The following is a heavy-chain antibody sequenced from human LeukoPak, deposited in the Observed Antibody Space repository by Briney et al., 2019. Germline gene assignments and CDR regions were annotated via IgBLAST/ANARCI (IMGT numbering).Heavy chain of an antibody. CDR1: GFTFSRYE. Sequence: GGSLTLSCAASGFTFSRYEMKWVRDAPGGGGEGVSYICSSGSTIYYADSVKGRFTISSDNAKNSLYLQTNSLRDEDTAVYYCAELGITMIGGVWGKGTTVTISS. D-gene: IGHD3-10*02. V-gene: IGHV3-48*03. CDR3: AELGITMIGGV. CDR2: ICSSGSTI. J-gene: IGHJ6*04.